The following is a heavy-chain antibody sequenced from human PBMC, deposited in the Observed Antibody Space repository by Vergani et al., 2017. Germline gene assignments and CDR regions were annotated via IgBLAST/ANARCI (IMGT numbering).Heavy chain of an antibody. J-gene: IGHJ3*02. CDR1: GFTFSSYS. V-gene: IGHV3-21*01. CDR2: ISSSSSYI. CDR3: ARDGLPTVVTNDAFDI. Sequence: EVQLVESGGGLVKPGGSLRLSCAASGFTFSSYSMNWVLQAPGKGLEWVSSISSSSSYIYYADSVKGRFTISRDNAKNSLYLQMNSLRAEDTAVYYCARDGLPTVVTNDAFDIWGQGTMVTVSS. D-gene: IGHD4-23*01.